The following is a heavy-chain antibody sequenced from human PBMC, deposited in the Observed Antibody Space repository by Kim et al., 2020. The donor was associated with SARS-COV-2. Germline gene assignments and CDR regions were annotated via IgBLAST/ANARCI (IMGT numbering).Heavy chain of an antibody. Sequence: SETLSLTCTVSGGSISSSSYYWGWIRQPPGKGLEWIGSIYYSGSTYYNPSLKSRVTISVDTSKNQFSLKLSSVTAADTAVYYCARHNWYVDYGSGSSSFDYWGQGTLVTVSS. V-gene: IGHV4-39*01. CDR1: GGSISSSSYY. CDR2: IYYSGST. D-gene: IGHD3-10*01. J-gene: IGHJ4*02. CDR3: ARHNWYVDYGSGSSSFDY.